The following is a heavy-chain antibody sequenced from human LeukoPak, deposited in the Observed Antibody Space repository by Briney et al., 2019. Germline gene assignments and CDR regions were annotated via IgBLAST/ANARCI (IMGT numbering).Heavy chain of an antibody. D-gene: IGHD3-22*01. CDR3: ARAYYDSSGHPYFQH. J-gene: IGHJ1*01. CDR1: GYTFTSYF. V-gene: IGHV1-46*01. Sequence: ASVKVSCKASGYTFTSYFMHWVRQAPGQGLEWMGIINPSGGSTSYAQKFQGRVTMTRDTSTSTVYMELSSLRSEDTAVYYCARAYYDSSGHPYFQHWGQGTLVTVSS. CDR2: INPSGGST.